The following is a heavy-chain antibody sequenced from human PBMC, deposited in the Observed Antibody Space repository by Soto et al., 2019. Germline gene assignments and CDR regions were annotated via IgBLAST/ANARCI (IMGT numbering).Heavy chain of an antibody. CDR2: ISGGGGIT. CDR1: GFTFSSYA. Sequence: EVQLLESGGTLVQLGGSLRLSCAASGFTFSSYAMNWVRQAPGKGLEWVSSISGGGGITHYADSVRGRFTISRDNSTDTLYLQMNSLRAEDTAVYFCAKDKSRGVTVNADFWGQGTLVTVSS. CDR3: AKDKSRGVTVNADF. J-gene: IGHJ4*02. D-gene: IGHD4-17*01. V-gene: IGHV3-23*01.